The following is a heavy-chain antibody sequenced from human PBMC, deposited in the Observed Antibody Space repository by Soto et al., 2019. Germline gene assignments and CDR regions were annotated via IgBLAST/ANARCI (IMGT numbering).Heavy chain of an antibody. D-gene: IGHD2-15*01. Sequence: SETLSLTCTVSGGPIRRRGYYWSWIRHRPGEGLEWIGFFYYSGITDYNPSLRSRVTISADTSRNQVFLNMYSVTAADTAVYYCASSGGPAGDWFDPWGQGTLVTVSS. CDR1: GGPIRRRGYY. CDR3: ASSGGPAGDWFDP. V-gene: IGHV4-31*03. CDR2: FYYSGIT. J-gene: IGHJ5*02.